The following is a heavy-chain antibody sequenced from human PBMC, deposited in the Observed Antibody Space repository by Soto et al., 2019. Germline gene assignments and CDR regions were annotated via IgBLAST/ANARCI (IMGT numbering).Heavy chain of an antibody. D-gene: IGHD2-15*01. J-gene: IGHJ5*02. CDR1: GDSITSNIYF. Sequence: SETLSLTCTVSGDSITSNIYFWAWIRQPPGKGLEWIGSIYYSGSTYYNPSLKSRVTISVDTSKNQFSLKLSSVTAADTAVYYCARRQSSPWFDPWGQGTLVTVSS. V-gene: IGHV4-39*01. CDR2: IYYSGST. CDR3: ARRQSSPWFDP.